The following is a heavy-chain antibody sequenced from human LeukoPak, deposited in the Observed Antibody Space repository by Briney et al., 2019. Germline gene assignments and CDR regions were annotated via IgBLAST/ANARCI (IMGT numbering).Heavy chain of an antibody. V-gene: IGHV4-39*01. J-gene: IGHJ5*02. D-gene: IGHD3-3*01. Sequence: SETLSLTCTVSGGSISSSSYYWGWIRQPPGKGLEWIGSIYYSGSTYYNPSLKSRVTISVDTSKNQFSLKLSSVTAADTAVYYCARHQTIFGVAGYWFDPWGQGTLVTVSS. CDR2: IYYSGST. CDR1: GGSISSSSYY. CDR3: ARHQTIFGVAGYWFDP.